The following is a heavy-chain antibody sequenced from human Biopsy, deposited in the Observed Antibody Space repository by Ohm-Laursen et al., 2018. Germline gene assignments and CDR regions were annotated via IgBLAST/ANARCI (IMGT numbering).Heavy chain of an antibody. V-gene: IGHV3-9*01. J-gene: IGHJ4*02. CDR3: AKDLGQVTAAIGY. Sequence: SLRLSCAASGFTFSDYAMPWVRHAPGKGLEWVSGITWNSGSIGYADSVKGRFSIFRDNAKHSLYLQMNSLRAEDTALYYCAKDLGQVTAAIGYWGQGTLVTVSS. CDR1: GFTFSDYA. CDR2: ITWNSGSI. D-gene: IGHD2-21*02.